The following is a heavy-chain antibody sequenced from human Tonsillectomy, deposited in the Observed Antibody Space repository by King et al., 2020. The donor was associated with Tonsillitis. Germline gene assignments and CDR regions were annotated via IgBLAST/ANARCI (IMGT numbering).Heavy chain of an antibody. CDR2: ICLNDDK. CDR3: AHTFLFRGYCNGDRCQDFDY. V-gene: IGHV2-5*01. D-gene: IGHD2-15*01. Sequence: TLKESGPTLVKPTQTLTLTCTFSGFSLSTSGVGVGWIRQPPGKALDWLALICLNDDKRYRPSLKSRLTITQDTSKNRVVLTMTNMDPVDTAIYFCAHTFLFRGYCNGDRCQDFDYWGQGTLVTVSS. J-gene: IGHJ4*02. CDR1: GFSLSTSGVG.